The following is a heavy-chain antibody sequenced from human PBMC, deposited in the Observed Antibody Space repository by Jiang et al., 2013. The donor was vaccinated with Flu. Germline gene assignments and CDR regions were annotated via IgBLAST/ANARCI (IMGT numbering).Heavy chain of an antibody. D-gene: IGHD1-26*01. Sequence: GLVKPSGTLSLTCTVSGGAISSYYWSWIRQSPGKGLEWIGDVYYLGGTDYNPSLNGRVTISVDRSQNQFSLKVTSVTPADTAVYYCARGPSEWELLSRVAFDIWGQGTLVTVSS. V-gene: IGHV4-59*01. CDR2: VYYLGGT. CDR1: GGAISSYY. CDR3: ARGPSEWELLSRVAFDI. J-gene: IGHJ3*02.